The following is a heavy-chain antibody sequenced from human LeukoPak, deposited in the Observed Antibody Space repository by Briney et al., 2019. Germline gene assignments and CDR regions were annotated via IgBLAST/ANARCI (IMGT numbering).Heavy chain of an antibody. D-gene: IGHD2-2*01. J-gene: IGHJ5*02. CDR1: GFTFSTHS. CDR2: MSNDGSMK. Sequence: GGSLRLSCAASGFTFSTHSMHWVRQAPGKGLDWVAVMSNDGSMKYYADSVKGRFTISRDNSKNTLYLQMNSLRAEDTAVYYCAKDPPRHCSSTSCSRFDPWGQGTLVTVSS. V-gene: IGHV3-30-3*01. CDR3: AKDPPRHCSSTSCSRFDP.